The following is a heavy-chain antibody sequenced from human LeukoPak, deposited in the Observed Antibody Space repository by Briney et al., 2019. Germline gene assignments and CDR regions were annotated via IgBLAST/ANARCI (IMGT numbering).Heavy chain of an antibody. CDR2: IYTSGST. J-gene: IGHJ4*02. Sequence: PSETLSLTCTVSGRSISSGSYYWSWLRQPAGKGLEWIGRIYTSGSTNYNPSLNSRVTISVDTSKSQVSLKLSSVTAADTAVYYCARGVSTVNFDYWGQGTLVTVSS. D-gene: IGHD4-11*01. V-gene: IGHV4-61*02. CDR3: ARGVSTVNFDY. CDR1: GRSISSGSYY.